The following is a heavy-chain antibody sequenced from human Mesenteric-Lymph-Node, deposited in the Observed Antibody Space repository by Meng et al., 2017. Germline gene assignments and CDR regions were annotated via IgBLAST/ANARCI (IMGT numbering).Heavy chain of an antibody. D-gene: IGHD3-22*01. CDR1: GSSFSSYV. CDR3: ARDRSSGIFWGLSTYYFDY. V-gene: IGHV3-7*01. J-gene: IGHJ4*01. CDR2: IKHDGSDK. Sequence: GESLKISCVDSGSSFSSYVMSWVRQAPGKGLEWVANIKHDGSDKYYVDSVKGRFTISRDNAKNSLYLQMNSLRVEDTAVYYCARDRSSGIFWGLSTYYFDYWGQGTQVTVSS.